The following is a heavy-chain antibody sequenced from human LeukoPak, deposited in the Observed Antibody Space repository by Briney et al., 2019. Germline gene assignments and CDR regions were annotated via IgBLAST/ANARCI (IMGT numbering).Heavy chain of an antibody. CDR2: INHSGST. CDR1: GGSFSGYY. CDR3: ARGRALHSSNSSSWSYGMDV. J-gene: IGHJ6*02. D-gene: IGHD6-13*01. V-gene: IGHV4-34*01. Sequence: SETLSLTCAVYGGSFSGYYWSWIRQPPGKGLEWIGEINHSGSTNYNPSLKSRVTISVDTSKNQFSLKLSSVTAADTAGYYCARGRALHSSNSSSWSYGMDVWGQGTTVTVSS.